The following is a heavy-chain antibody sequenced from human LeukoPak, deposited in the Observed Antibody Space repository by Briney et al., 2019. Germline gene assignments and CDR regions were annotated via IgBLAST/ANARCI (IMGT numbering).Heavy chain of an antibody. J-gene: IGHJ4*02. CDR3: ASYYDILTGPDY. Sequence: SETLSLTCAVYGGSFSGYYWGWIRQPPGKGLEWIGSIYHSGSTYYNPSLKSRVTISVDTSKNQFSLKLSSVTAADTAVYYCASYYDILTGPDYWGQGTLVTVSS. V-gene: IGHV4-38-2*01. D-gene: IGHD3-9*01. CDR1: GGSFSGYY. CDR2: IYHSGST.